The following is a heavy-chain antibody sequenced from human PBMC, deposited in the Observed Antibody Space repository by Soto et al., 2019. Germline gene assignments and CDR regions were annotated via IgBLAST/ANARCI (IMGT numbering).Heavy chain of an antibody. CDR3: ARGGRVRAADTTYYSYGMDV. Sequence: SETLSLTCAVYGGSFSGYYWSWIRQPPGKGLEWIGEINHSGSTNYNPSLKSRGTISVDTSKNQFSLKLSSVTAADTAVYYCARGGRVRAADTTYYSYGMDVWGQGTTVTVYS. CDR1: GGSFSGYY. CDR2: INHSGST. D-gene: IGHD6-13*01. J-gene: IGHJ6*02. V-gene: IGHV4-34*01.